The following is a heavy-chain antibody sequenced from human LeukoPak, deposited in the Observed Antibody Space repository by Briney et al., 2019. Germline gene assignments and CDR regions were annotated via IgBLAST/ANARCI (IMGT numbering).Heavy chain of an antibody. CDR3: TTTQWLDNY. J-gene: IGHJ4*02. CDR1: GFTFSGYA. CDR2: IKSKTDGGTT. D-gene: IGHD6-19*01. Sequence: GGSLRLSCSASGFTFSGYAMHWVRQAPGKGLEWVGRIKSKTDGGTTDYAAPVKGRFTISRDDSKNTLYLQMNSLRTEDTAVYYCTTTQWLDNYWGQGTLVTVSS. V-gene: IGHV3-15*07.